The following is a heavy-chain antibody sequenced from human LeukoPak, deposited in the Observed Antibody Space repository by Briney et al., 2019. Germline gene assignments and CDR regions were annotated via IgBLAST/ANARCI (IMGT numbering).Heavy chain of an antibody. CDR3: AREPPGGYSSSWYLTSYFHH. CDR1: GFTFSSYG. Sequence: PGGSLRLSCAASGFTFSSYGMHWVRQAPGKGLEWVAVISYDGSNKYYADSVKGRFTISRDNAKNSLYLQMNSLRADDTAVYFCAREPPGGYSSSWYLTSYFHHWGQGTLVTVSS. CDR2: ISYDGSNK. J-gene: IGHJ1*01. V-gene: IGHV3-30*03. D-gene: IGHD6-13*01.